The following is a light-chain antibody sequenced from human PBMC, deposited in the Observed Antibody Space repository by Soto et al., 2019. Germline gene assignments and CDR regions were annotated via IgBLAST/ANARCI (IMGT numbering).Light chain of an antibody. J-gene: IGKJ4*01. CDR1: QDIRTD. CDR2: AAS. V-gene: IGKV1-17*01. Sequence: DIQMTQSPSSLSASVGDRVSITCRASQDIRTDLGWFQQKPGKAPKRLIYAASSLQSGVPSRLSGSGSGTEFTLTISSLQPEDFATYYCLQHNSYPLTFGGGTKVDI. CDR3: LQHNSYPLT.